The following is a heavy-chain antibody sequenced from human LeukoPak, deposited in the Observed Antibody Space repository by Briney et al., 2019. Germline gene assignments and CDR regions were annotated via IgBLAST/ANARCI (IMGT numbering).Heavy chain of an antibody. CDR3: ARVGGSYYYYYGMDV. CDR2: MHYTGST. D-gene: IGHD1-26*01. V-gene: IGHV4-59*01. Sequence: SETLSLTCTVFGGSISGYYWSWVRQPPGEGLEWIGYMHYTGSTNYNPSLKSRVTISVDTSKNQFSLKLSSVTAADTAMYYCARVGGSYYYYYGMDVWGQGTTVTVSS. J-gene: IGHJ6*02. CDR1: GGSISGYY.